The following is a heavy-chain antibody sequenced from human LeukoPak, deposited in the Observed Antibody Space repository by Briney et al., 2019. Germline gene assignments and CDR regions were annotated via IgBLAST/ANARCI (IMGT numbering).Heavy chain of an antibody. J-gene: IGHJ4*02. CDR1: GFTFSSYA. V-gene: IGHV3-30-3*01. CDR3: ARGPSWGDIDY. D-gene: IGHD2-2*01. CDR2: ISYDGSNK. Sequence: GGSLRLSCAASGFTFSSYAMSWVRQAPGKGLEWVAVISYDGSNKYYADSVKGRFTISRDNSKNTLYLQMNSLRAEDTAVYYCARGPSWGDIDYWGQGTLVTVSS.